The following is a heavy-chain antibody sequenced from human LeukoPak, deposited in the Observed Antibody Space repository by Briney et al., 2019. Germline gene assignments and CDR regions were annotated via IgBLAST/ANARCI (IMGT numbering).Heavy chain of an antibody. V-gene: IGHV4-4*07. Sequence: SETLSLTCTVSGGSISSYYWSWVRQPAGKGLEWIGRIYTNGSTNYNPSLKSRVTMSVDTSKNQFSLKLSSVTAADTAVYYCARVGNSGWYNPLDYWGQGTLVTVSS. D-gene: IGHD6-19*01. CDR2: IYTNGST. CDR3: ARVGNSGWYNPLDY. J-gene: IGHJ4*02. CDR1: GGSISSYY.